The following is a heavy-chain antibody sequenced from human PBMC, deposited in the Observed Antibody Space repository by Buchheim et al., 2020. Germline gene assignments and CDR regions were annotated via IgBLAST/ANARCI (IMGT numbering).Heavy chain of an antibody. CDR1: GGSVSGYY. CDR2: IHYSGTT. J-gene: IGHJ4*02. CDR3: VRENYFDY. Sequence: QVQLRESGPGLLKPSETLSLTCTVSGGSVSGYYWGWIRQFPGKGLEWIGFIHYSGTTDYSSSLRSRVTISLDTSKNQFSLNLRSVSAADTAVSYCVRENYFDYWGQGTL. V-gene: IGHV4-59*02.